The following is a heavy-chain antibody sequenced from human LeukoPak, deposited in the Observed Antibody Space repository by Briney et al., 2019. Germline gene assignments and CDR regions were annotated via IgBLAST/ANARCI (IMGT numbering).Heavy chain of an antibody. CDR1: GGSFSGYW. CDR2: IRQSGKT. V-gene: IGHV4-34*01. CDR3: ARTDYSLP. Sequence: KTSETLSLTCAVSGGSFSGYWWCWIRQSPGTGLEWIGEIRQSGKTNYNPSFESRLTISLDTSKNQFSLHLSSVTAADTAVYYCARTDYSLPWGKGTPVTVSS. J-gene: IGHJ5*02. D-gene: IGHD4-11*01.